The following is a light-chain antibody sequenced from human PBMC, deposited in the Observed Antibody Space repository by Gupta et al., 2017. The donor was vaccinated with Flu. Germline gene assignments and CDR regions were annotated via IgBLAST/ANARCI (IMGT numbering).Light chain of an antibody. V-gene: IGKV2-30*02. CDR2: KVS. J-gene: IGKJ2*03. Sequence: DVVMTQSPLSLPVTLGQAASISCKSSQSLVHSDGNTYLNWFLQRPGQSPRRLIYKVSNRDSGVPDRFSGSGSGNDFTLKISRGEEEDFGGYYCRQATHWPPYSFGQGTKMEIK. CDR3: RQATHWPPYS. CDR1: QSLVHSDGNTY.